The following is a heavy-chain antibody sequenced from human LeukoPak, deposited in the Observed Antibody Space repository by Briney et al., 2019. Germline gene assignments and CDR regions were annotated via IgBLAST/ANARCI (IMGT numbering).Heavy chain of an antibody. J-gene: IGHJ3*02. CDR2: SYYSGST. CDR1: GGSISDYY. V-gene: IGHV4-59*01. Sequence: PSETLSLTCTGSGGSISDYYWTWIRQPPGKGLEWIGHSYYSGSTNYNPSLKSRVTISVDTSKNQFSLKLSSVTAADTAVYYCARDWWSEYGDPDGDAFDIWGQGTMVTVSS. CDR3: ARDWWSEYGDPDGDAFDI. D-gene: IGHD4-17*01.